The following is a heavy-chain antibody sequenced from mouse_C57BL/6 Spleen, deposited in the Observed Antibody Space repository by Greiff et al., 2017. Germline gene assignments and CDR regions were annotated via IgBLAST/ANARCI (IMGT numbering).Heavy chain of an antibody. CDR2: IYPGDGDT. CDR3: ARRGYYRGNYFDY. J-gene: IGHJ2*01. D-gene: IGHD2-14*01. V-gene: IGHV1-80*01. CDR1: GYAFSSYW. Sequence: VQLQQPGAELVKPGASVKISCKASGYAFSSYWMNWVKQRPGQGLEWIGQIYPGDGDTNYNGKFKGKATLTADKSSSTAYMQLSSLTSEDSAVYFCARRGYYRGNYFDYWGQGTTLTVSS.